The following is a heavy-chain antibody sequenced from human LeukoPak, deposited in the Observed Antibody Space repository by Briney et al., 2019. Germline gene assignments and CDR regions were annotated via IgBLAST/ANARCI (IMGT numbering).Heavy chain of an antibody. CDR2: ISYDGNNK. CDR3: AKSTYDFWSGQDY. D-gene: IGHD3-3*01. V-gene: IGHV3-30*18. CDR1: GFTFSSYG. J-gene: IGHJ4*02. Sequence: PGGSLRLSCAASGFTFSSYGIHWVRQAPGKGLEWVALISYDGNNKYYADSVKGRYTISRDNSKNTLYLQMNSMRAEDTAVYYCAKSTYDFWSGQDYWGQGTLVTVSS.